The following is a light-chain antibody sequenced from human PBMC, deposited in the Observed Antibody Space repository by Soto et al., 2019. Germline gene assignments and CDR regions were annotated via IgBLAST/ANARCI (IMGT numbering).Light chain of an antibody. CDR2: AAS. J-gene: IGKJ1*01. Sequence: DIQMTQSPSSLSASVGDRVTITCRASQSISSYLNWYQQKPGKAPKLLIYAASSLHSGVPSRFSGSGSGTDFTLTISSRQPEDFATYYCQQSYSTPRTFGQGTKVEI. V-gene: IGKV1-39*01. CDR3: QQSYSTPRT. CDR1: QSISSY.